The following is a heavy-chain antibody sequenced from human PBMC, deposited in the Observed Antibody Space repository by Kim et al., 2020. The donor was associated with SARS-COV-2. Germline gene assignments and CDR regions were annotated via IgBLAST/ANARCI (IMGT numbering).Heavy chain of an antibody. J-gene: IGHJ5*02. Sequence: GGSLRLSCAASGFTFSDYYMSWIRQAPGKGLEWVSYISSSSSYTNYADSVKGRFTISRDNAKNALYLQMNSLRAEDTAVYYCARDRPKVCCSSTSCHEWFEPWGQGTLVTVSS. V-gene: IGHV3-11*05. CDR3: ARDRPKVCCSSTSCHEWFEP. D-gene: IGHD2-2*01. CDR1: GFTFSDYY. CDR2: ISSSSSYT.